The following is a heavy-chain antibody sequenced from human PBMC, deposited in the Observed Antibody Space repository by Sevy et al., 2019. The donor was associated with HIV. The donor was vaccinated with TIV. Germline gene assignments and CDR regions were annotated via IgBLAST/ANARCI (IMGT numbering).Heavy chain of an antibody. J-gene: IGHJ4*02. CDR1: GFTVSSNY. CDR3: ARGRLVGATKYFAY. V-gene: IGHV3-53*01. Sequence: GGSLRLSCAAPGFTVSSNYMSWVRQAPGKGLEWVSVIYSGGSTYYADSVKGRFTISRDNSKNTLYLQMNSLRAEDTAVYYCARGRLVGATKYFAYWGQGTLVTVSS. D-gene: IGHD1-26*01. CDR2: IYSGGST.